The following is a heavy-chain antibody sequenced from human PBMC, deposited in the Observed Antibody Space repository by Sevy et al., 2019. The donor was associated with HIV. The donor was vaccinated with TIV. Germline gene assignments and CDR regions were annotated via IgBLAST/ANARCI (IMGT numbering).Heavy chain of an antibody. D-gene: IGHD6-13*01. V-gene: IGHV3-49*04. CDR2: LKSDVYGGTV. CDR1: GFTFGDYC. CDR3: TRWKAAQSIFDY. Sequence: GGSLRLSCTASGFTFGDYCMSWVRQAPGKGLEWVAFLKSDVYGGTVDHAASVGGRFVISRDDSKTIAYLQMNDLKTADTGVYYCTRWKAAQSIFDYWGQGALVTVSS. J-gene: IGHJ4*02.